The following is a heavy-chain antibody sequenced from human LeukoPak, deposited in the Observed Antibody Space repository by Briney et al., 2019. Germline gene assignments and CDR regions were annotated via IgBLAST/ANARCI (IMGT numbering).Heavy chain of an antibody. J-gene: IGHJ4*02. V-gene: IGHV3-9*01. D-gene: IGHD3-10*01. CDR3: AKDKNYGSGSFGYFDY. CDR2: ISWNSGSI. CDR1: GFTFDDYA. Sequence: GGSLRLSCAASGFTFDDYAMHWVRQAPGKGLEWVSGISWNSGSIGYADSVKGRFTISRDNAKNSLYLQMNSLRAEDTALYYCAKDKNYGSGSFGYFDYWGQGTLVTVSS.